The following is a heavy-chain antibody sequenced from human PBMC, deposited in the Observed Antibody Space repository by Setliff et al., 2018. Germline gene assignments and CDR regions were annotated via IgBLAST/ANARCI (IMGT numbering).Heavy chain of an antibody. CDR1: GGSFSGYY. CDR2: INHSGST. J-gene: IGHJ4*02. D-gene: IGHD3-22*01. Sequence: KPSETLSLTCAVYGGSFSGYYWSWIRQPPGKGLEWIGEINHSGSTNYNPSLKSRVTISVDTSKNQFSLKLSSVTAADTAVYYCARGPEGSGYIGSLDYWGQGTLVTVSS. V-gene: IGHV4-34*01. CDR3: ARGPEGSGYIGSLDY.